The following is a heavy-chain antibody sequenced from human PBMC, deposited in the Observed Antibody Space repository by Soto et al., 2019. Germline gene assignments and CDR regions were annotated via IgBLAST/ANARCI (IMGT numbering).Heavy chain of an antibody. D-gene: IGHD6-6*01. V-gene: IGHV3-23*01. J-gene: IGHJ6*01. CDR1: GFTVSSYA. CDR3: AKKYSSSSDRSCYYGMDV. Sequence: SLILSCAASGFTVSSYAMSWVRQAPGKGLEWVSAISGSGGSTYYADSVKGRFTISRDNSKNTLYRQMNSLRAEDTAVYYRAKKYSSSSDRSCYYGMDV. CDR2: ISGSGGST.